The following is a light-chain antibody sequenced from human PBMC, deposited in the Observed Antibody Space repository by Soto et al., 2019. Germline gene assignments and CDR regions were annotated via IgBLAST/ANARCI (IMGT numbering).Light chain of an antibody. V-gene: IGKV3-15*01. Sequence: EIVMTQSPATLSVSPGERATLSCRASQSVSSNLAWYQQKPGQAPRLLIYGASTRATGIPARFSGSGSGTEFTLTIXXLQSXXXAVYYCXXXNNWXITFGQGTRLEI. J-gene: IGKJ5*01. CDR2: GAS. CDR1: QSVSSN. CDR3: XXXNNWXIT.